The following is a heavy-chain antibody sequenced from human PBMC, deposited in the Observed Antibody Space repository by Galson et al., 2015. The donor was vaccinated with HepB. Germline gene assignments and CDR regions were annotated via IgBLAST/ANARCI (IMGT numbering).Heavy chain of an antibody. Sequence: SLRLSCAASGFGFDTHAMSWVRQAPGKGLEWISGISGNGDSTFYGDSVKGRFTVSRDNSKNILFLQMNSLRAEDTGLYFCAKGYGLSDSWGHGILVTVSS. D-gene: IGHD5-18*01. V-gene: IGHV3-23*01. CDR3: AKGYGLSDS. J-gene: IGHJ5*01. CDR2: ISGNGDST. CDR1: GFGFDTHA.